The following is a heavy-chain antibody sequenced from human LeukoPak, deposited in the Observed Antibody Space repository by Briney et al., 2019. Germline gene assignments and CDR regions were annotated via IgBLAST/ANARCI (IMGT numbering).Heavy chain of an antibody. CDR3: AKQRNGYCSSTSCYANYFDY. CDR1: GFTFDDYA. D-gene: IGHD2-2*03. J-gene: IGHJ4*02. Sequence: PGGSLRLSCAASGFTFDDYAMHWVRQAPGKGLEWVSGISWNSGSIGYADSVKGRFTISRDNAKNSLYLQMNSLRAEDTAVYYCAKQRNGYCSSTSCYANYFDYWGQGTLVTVSS. V-gene: IGHV3-9*01. CDR2: ISWNSGSI.